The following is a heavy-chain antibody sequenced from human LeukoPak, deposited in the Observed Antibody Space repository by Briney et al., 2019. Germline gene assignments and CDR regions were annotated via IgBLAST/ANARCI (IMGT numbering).Heavy chain of an antibody. CDR1: GYTFTGYY. Sequence: GASVKVSCKASGYTFTGYYMHWVRQAPGQGLEWMGWINPNSGGTNCRVTMTRDTSISTAYMELSRLRSDDTAVYYCAIGVVRGAIHIWGQGTMVTVSP. J-gene: IGHJ3*02. CDR2: INPNSGGT. CDR3: AIGVVRGAIHI. V-gene: IGHV1-2*02. D-gene: IGHD3-10*01.